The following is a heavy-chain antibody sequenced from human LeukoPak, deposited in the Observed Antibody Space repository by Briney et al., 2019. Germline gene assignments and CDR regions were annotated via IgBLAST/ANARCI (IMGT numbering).Heavy chain of an antibody. CDR2: FYADGST. J-gene: IGHJ3*02. V-gene: IGHV3-66*01. Sequence: GGSLRLSCAASGFTVSSNYMSWVRQAPGKGLEWVSVFYADGSTYYADSAKGRFTISRDNSKNTLYLQMNSLRVEDTALYYCARGLTLGATGVWAFDIWGQGTMVTVSS. CDR3: ARGLTLGATGVWAFDI. CDR1: GFTVSSNY. D-gene: IGHD1-26*01.